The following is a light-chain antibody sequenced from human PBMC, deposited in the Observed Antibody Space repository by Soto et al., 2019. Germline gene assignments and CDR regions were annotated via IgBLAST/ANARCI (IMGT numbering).Light chain of an antibody. CDR3: SSYAGQQQSV. V-gene: IGLV2-8*01. J-gene: IGLJ1*01. CDR2: EVS. CDR1: SSDVGGYNY. Sequence: QFVLTQPPSASGSPGQSVTISCTGTSSDVGGYNYVSWYQQHPGEAPKLMIYEVSKRPSGVPDRFSGSKSGNTASLTVSGLQAEDEADYYCSSYAGQQQSVFGTGTKVTVL.